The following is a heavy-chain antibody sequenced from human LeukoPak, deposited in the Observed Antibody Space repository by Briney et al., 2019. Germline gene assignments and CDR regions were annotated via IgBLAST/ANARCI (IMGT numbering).Heavy chain of an antibody. CDR2: IGGSDGRT. V-gene: IGHV3-23*01. Sequence: GGSLRLSCAPSGFTFSTYAMSWVRQAPGKGLEWVSLIGGSDGRTRYADSVKGRFTISRDNSKNTLYLQMNSLRAEDTAVYYCAKQWGWRLRYFDHPDAFDIWGQGTMVTVSS. CDR3: AKQWGWRLRYFDHPDAFDI. J-gene: IGHJ3*02. D-gene: IGHD3-9*01. CDR1: GFTFSTYA.